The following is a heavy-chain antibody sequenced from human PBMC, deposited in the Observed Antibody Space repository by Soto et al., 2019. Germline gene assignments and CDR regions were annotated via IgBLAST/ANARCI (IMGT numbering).Heavy chain of an antibody. V-gene: IGHV3-7*03. CDR2: IKQDGSEK. J-gene: IGHJ6*02. Sequence: SLRLSCAASGFTFSSYWMSWVRQAPGKGLEWVANIKQDGSEKYYVDSVKGRFTISRDNAKNSLYLQMNSLRAEDTAVYYCARENFWSGYYYYYGMGVWGQGTTVTVSS. CDR3: ARENFWSGYYYYYGMGV. D-gene: IGHD3-3*01. CDR1: GFTFSSYW.